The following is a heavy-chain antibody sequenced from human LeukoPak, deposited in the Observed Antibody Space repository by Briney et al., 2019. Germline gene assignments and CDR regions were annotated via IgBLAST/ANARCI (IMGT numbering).Heavy chain of an antibody. D-gene: IGHD4-17*01. V-gene: IGHV1-8*03. CDR3: ARGDFRGLRDPYYFDY. CDR2: MNPNSGNT. Sequence: ASVKVSCKASGYTFTSYDINWVRQATGQGLEWMGWMNPNSGNTGYAQKFQGRVTITRNTSISTAYMELSSLRSEDTAVYYCARGDFRGLRDPYYFDYWGQGTLVTVSS. CDR1: GYTFTSYD. J-gene: IGHJ4*02.